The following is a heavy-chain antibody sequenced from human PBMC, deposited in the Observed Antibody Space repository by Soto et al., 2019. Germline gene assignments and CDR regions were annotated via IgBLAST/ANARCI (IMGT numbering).Heavy chain of an antibody. CDR1: GFTFINYA. Sequence: GGSLRLSCASSGFTFINYAMIWVRQAPGKGLEWVATISATGGSTYYADSVKGRFTISRDNSKNTLYLQMNGLRVEDTAVYYCAKDRLAGNFDYWGQGTQVTVSS. V-gene: IGHV3-23*01. J-gene: IGHJ4*02. CDR2: ISATGGST. CDR3: AKDRLAGNFDY.